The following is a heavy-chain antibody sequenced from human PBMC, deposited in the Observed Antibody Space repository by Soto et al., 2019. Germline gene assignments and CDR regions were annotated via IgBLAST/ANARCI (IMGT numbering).Heavy chain of an antibody. J-gene: IGHJ6*02. Sequence: QVQLVQSGAEVKKPGSSVKVSCKASGGTFSSYAISWVRQAPGQGLEWMGGIIPIFGTADYAQKFQGRVTITADESTSTAYMKMSSLRDEATAVYYCASHSGSSPEGRYYYGMDVWGQGTTVTVSS. CDR1: GGTFSSYA. D-gene: IGHD1-26*01. CDR3: ASHSGSSPEGRYYYGMDV. CDR2: IIPIFGTA. V-gene: IGHV1-69*12.